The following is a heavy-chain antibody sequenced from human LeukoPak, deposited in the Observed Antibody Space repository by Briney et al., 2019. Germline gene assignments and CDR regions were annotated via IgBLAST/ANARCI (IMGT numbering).Heavy chain of an antibody. D-gene: IGHD3-22*01. J-gene: IGHJ4*02. V-gene: IGHV1-2*02. CDR3: ARVPLGVYYYDSSGYYYFDY. CDR2: INPNSGGT. CDR1: GYTFIGYY. Sequence: ASVKVSCKASGYTFIGYYMHWVRQAPGQGLEWMGWINPNSGGTNYAQKFQGRVTMTRDTPISTAYMELSRLRSDDTAVYYCARVPLGVYYYDSSGYYYFDYWGQGTLVTVSS.